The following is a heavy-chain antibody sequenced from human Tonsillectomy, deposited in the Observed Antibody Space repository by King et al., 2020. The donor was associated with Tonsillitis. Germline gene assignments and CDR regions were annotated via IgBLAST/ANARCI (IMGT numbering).Heavy chain of an antibody. CDR3: ARETVTTPYYFDY. J-gene: IGHJ4*02. CDR2: IGGSTTTI. CDR1: RFTFSNYN. D-gene: IGHD4-17*01. Sequence: VQLVESGGGLVQPGGSLRLSCAASRFTFSNYNINWVRQAPGKGLEWISYIGGSTTTIYYADSVKGRFTISRDNAKNSLYLQMNSLRAEDTAVYYCARETVTTPYYFDYWGQGTLVTVSS. V-gene: IGHV3-48*01.